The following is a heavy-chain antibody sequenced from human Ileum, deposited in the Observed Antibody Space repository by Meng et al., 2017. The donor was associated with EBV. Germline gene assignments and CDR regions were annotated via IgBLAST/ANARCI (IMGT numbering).Heavy chain of an antibody. J-gene: IGHJ4*02. V-gene: IGHV7-4-1*01. CDR2: ININTGNP. D-gene: IGHD6-19*01. CDR3: ARGNGWRFDY. Sequence: QVQLVQSGPALKQPGXSVKVSCQAAGYTFTSSSMNWVRHAPGQGLEWMGWININTGNPTYAQGFTGRFVFSLDTSVSTAYLQIDSLKADDTAVYYCARGNGWRFDYWGQGTLVTVSS. CDR1: GYTFTSSS.